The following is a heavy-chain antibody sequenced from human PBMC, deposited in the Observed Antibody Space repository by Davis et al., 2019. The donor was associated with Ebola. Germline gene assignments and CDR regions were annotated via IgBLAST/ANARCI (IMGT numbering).Heavy chain of an antibody. Sequence: SETLSLTCAVYGGSFSGYYWSWIRQPPGKGLEWIGEINHSGSTNYNPSLQSRVTISVDTSKNQLSLKLSSVSAADTAVYYCAGGGAVVGSNADYCGQGTLVTVSS. CDR2: INHSGST. CDR3: AGGGAVVGSNADY. J-gene: IGHJ4*02. CDR1: GGSFSGYY. D-gene: IGHD1-26*01. V-gene: IGHV4-34*01.